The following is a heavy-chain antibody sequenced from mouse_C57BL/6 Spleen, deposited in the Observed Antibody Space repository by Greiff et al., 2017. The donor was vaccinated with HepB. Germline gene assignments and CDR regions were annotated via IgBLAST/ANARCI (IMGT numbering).Heavy chain of an antibody. V-gene: IGHV1-54*01. CDR2: INPGSGGT. CDR1: GYAFTNYL. D-gene: IGHD3-3*01. J-gene: IGHJ1*03. CDR3: AREGPYWYFDV. Sequence: QVQLQQSGAELVRPGTSVKVSCKASGYAFTNYLIEWVKQRPGQGLEWIGVINPGSGGTNYNEKFKGKATLTADKASSTADMQLSSLTSEDSAVYFWAREGPYWYFDVWGTGTTVTVSS.